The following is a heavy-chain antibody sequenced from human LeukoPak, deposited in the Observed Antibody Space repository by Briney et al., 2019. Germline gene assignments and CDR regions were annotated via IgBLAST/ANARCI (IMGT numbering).Heavy chain of an antibody. D-gene: IGHD2-21*02. Sequence: GGSLRLSCAASGFTFSSYNMNWVRQAPGKGLEWVSSISSSSSYIYYAGSVKGRFTVSRDNAKNSLYLQMNSLRAEDTAVYYCARDAYCGGDCYSSFDYWGQGTLVTVSS. CDR1: GFTFSSYN. CDR3: ARDAYCGGDCYSSFDY. V-gene: IGHV3-21*01. CDR2: ISSSSSYI. J-gene: IGHJ4*02.